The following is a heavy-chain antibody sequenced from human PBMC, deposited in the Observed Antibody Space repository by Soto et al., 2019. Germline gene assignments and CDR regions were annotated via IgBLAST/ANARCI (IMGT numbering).Heavy chain of an antibody. D-gene: IGHD3-10*01. Sequence: KASETLSLTCTVSGGSISSYYWSWIRQPPGKGLEWIGYIYYSGSTNYNPSLKSRVTISVDTSKNQFSLKLSSVTAADTAVYYCARDPAFGDNANWFDPWGQGTLVTVSS. CDR1: GGSISSYY. CDR2: IYYSGST. CDR3: ARDPAFGDNANWFDP. V-gene: IGHV4-59*01. J-gene: IGHJ5*02.